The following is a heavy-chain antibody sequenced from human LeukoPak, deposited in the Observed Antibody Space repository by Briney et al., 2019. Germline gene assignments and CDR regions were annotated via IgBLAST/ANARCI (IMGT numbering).Heavy chain of an antibody. D-gene: IGHD3-22*01. CDR3: ARVLSPYYYDSSGYYADDAFDI. V-gene: IGHV4-34*01. Sequence: PSETLSLTCAVYGGSFSGYYWSWIRQPPGKGLEWIGEINHSGSTNYNPSLKSRVTISVDTSKNQFSLKLSSVTAADTAVYYCARVLSPYYYDSSGYYADDAFDIWGQGTMVTVSS. J-gene: IGHJ3*02. CDR2: INHSGST. CDR1: GGSFSGYY.